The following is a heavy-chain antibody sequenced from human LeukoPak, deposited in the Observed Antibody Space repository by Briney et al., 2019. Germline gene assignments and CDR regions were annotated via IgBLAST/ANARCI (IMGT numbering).Heavy chain of an antibody. CDR1: GFTFSSYG. CDR3: AKDLAVFASYYDSSGYDY. V-gene: IGHV3-30*02. CDR2: IRYDGSNK. Sequence: PGGSLRPSCAASGFTFSSYGMHWVRQAPGKGLEWVAFIRYDGSNKYYADSVKGRFTISRDNSKNTLYLQMNSLRAEDTAVYYCAKDLAVFASYYDSSGYDYWGQGTLVTVSS. J-gene: IGHJ4*02. D-gene: IGHD3-22*01.